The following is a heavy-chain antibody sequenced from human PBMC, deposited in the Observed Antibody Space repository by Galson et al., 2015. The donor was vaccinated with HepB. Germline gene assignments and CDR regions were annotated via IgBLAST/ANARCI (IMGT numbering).Heavy chain of an antibody. CDR2: ISSSSHYI. D-gene: IGHD2-2*01. V-gene: IGHV3-21*06. CDR3: ARGCYGYSSTCGVDY. J-gene: IGHJ4*02. CDR1: EFVFSYYN. Sequence: SPRLACAASEFVFSYYNMIWARQAPGEGLEWVSSISSSSHYIYYADSVQGRFTISRDNAKNSLHLHMGSLRDEDTAVYYCARGCYGYSSTCGVDYWGQGTLVTVSS.